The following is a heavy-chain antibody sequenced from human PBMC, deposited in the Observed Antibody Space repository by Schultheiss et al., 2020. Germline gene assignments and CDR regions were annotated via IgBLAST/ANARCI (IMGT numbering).Heavy chain of an antibody. D-gene: IGHD3-3*01. CDR3: AAQVTIFGGMDV. V-gene: IGHV1-2*02. CDR2: INPNSGGT. J-gene: IGHJ6*02. CDR1: GYTFTGYY. Sequence: ASVKVSCKASGYTFTGYYMHWVRQAPGQGLEWMGWINPNSGGTNYAQKFQGRVTMTRDTSISTAYMELGSLRSEDTAVYFCAAQVTIFGGMDVWGQGTTVTVSS.